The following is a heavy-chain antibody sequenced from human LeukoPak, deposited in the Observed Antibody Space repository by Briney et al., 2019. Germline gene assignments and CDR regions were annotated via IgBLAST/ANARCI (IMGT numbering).Heavy chain of an antibody. Sequence: ASVKVSCKASRYTFTGYYIHWVRQAPGQGLEWMGWINPNNGGTNYAQKLQGRVTMTTDTSTSTAYMELRSLRSDDTAVYYCARVTSIVGATRGFAFDIWGQGTMVTVSS. J-gene: IGHJ3*02. CDR1: RYTFTGYY. V-gene: IGHV1-2*02. CDR3: ARVTSIVGATRGFAFDI. D-gene: IGHD1-26*01. CDR2: INPNNGGT.